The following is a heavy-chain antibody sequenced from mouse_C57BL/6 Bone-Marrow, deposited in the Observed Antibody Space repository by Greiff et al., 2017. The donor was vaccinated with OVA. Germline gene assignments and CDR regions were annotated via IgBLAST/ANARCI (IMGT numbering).Heavy chain of an antibody. V-gene: IGHV1-61*01. Sequence: QVQLQQPGAELVRPGSSVKLSCKASGYTFTSYWMDWVKQRPGQGLEWIGNIYPSDSETHYNQKFKDKATLTVDKSSSTAYMQLSSLTSEDSAVYYCANLRSGDYWGQGTTLTVSS. CDR2: IYPSDSET. CDR3: ANLRSGDY. D-gene: IGHD1-1*01. J-gene: IGHJ2*01. CDR1: GYTFTSYW.